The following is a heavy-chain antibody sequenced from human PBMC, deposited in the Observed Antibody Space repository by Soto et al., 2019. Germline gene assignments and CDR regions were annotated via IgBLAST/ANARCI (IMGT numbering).Heavy chain of an antibody. CDR2: INAGNGNT. J-gene: IGHJ3*02. CDR3: ASIGYCRGGSCRRSDAFDI. D-gene: IGHD2-15*01. V-gene: IGHV1-3*01. Sequence: ASVKVSCKASGYTFTSYAMHWVRQAPGQRLEWMGWINAGNGNTKYSQKFQGRVTITRDTSASTAYMELSSLRSEDTAVYYCASIGYCRGGSCRRSDAFDIWGQGTMVTVS. CDR1: GYTFTSYA.